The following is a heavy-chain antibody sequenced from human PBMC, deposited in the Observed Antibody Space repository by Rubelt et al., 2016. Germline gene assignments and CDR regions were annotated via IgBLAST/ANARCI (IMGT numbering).Heavy chain of an antibody. D-gene: IGHD2-2*01. CDR1: GDSLSSYY. J-gene: IGHJ4*02. CDR2: IYYSGRT. V-gene: IGHV4-59*01. Sequence: QVQLHESGPGLVKPSETLSLTCTVSGDSLSSYYWSWIRQPPGKGLEWIGYIYYSGRTNYNPSLKSWVASSVDTAKNQFSLKLSSVTAADTAVYYCARGAPRSIVVVPAATAHFDYWGQGTLVTVSS. CDR3: ARGAPRSIVVVPAATAHFDY.